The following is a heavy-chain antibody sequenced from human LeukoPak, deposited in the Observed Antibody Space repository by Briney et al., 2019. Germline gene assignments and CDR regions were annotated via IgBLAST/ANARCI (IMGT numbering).Heavy chain of an antibody. CDR2: INPNSGGA. CDR3: ATTGYISGWYGMDV. Sequence: GSPKVSCEASLYTSTAYYMHWVRQAPGQGGEWMGWINPNSGGANYTQTFQGRVSITRDTALSTACMELSRLRSDDTAVYYFATTGYISGWYGMDVWGQGTTVTVSS. J-gene: IGHJ6*02. CDR1: LYTSTAYY. V-gene: IGHV1-2*02. D-gene: IGHD6-19*01.